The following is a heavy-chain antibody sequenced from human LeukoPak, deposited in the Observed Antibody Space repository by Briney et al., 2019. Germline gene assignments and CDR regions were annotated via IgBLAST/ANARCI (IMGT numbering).Heavy chain of an antibody. CDR2: IYYSGST. V-gene: IGHV4-59*01. Sequence: SETLSLTCTVSGGSISSYYWSWIRQPPGKGLEWIGYIYYSGSTNYNPSLKSRVTISVDTSKNQFSLKLSSVTAADTAVYYCARESTIQLWRPFDYWGQGTLVTVSS. CDR3: ARESTIQLWRPFDY. CDR1: GGSISSYY. D-gene: IGHD5-18*01. J-gene: IGHJ4*02.